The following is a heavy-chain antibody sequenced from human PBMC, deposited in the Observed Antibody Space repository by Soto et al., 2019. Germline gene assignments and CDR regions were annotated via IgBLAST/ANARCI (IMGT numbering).Heavy chain of an antibody. D-gene: IGHD6-19*01. CDR1: GDSVSSNSAA. Sequence: SQTLSLTCAISGDSVSSNSAAWYWFRQSPSRGLEWLGRTYYRSKWNNDYAVFVKSRITISPDTSKNHFSLQLNSVTPDDTAIYYCTRALGGSGPDSWGHGTQVTVSS. CDR3: TRALGGSGPDS. J-gene: IGHJ5*01. V-gene: IGHV6-1*01. CDR2: TYYRSKWNN.